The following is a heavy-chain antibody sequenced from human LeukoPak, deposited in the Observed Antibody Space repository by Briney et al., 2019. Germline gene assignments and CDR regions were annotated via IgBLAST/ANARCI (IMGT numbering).Heavy chain of an antibody. CDR3: AKDGFAGPTTIVVVPAASPYYFDY. V-gene: IGHV3-23*01. D-gene: IGHD2-2*01. CDR2: ISGSGWNT. J-gene: IGHJ4*02. Sequence: GVSLRLFCAASGFTLSIHAVRWVRRARGKGLEWLSAISGSGWNTYYAASAKGRFTISRDNSKNTLDLQMNSLRAEDTAVYYCAKDGFAGPTTIVVVPAASPYYFDYWGQGTLVTVSS. CDR1: GFTLSIHA.